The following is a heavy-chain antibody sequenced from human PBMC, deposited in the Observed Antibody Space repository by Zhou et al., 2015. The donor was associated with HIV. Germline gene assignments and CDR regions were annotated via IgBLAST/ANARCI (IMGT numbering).Heavy chain of an antibody. Sequence: VQLVQSGAELKKPGASVKVSCKASGGTFSSSGLSWVRQAPGQGLEWMGGFIPIFGTAFYAQKVQGRVTITADESTTTAYMELSSLRSEDTALYYCARDGRGIVGATQHFQHWGQGTLVTVSS. V-gene: IGHV1-69*12. J-gene: IGHJ1*01. CDR1: GGTFSSSG. CDR2: FIPIFGTA. D-gene: IGHD1-26*01. CDR3: ARDGRGIVGATQHFQH.